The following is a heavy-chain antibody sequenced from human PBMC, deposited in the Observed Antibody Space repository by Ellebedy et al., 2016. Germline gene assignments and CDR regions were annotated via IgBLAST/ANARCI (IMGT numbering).Heavy chain of an antibody. CDR2: IIPMFGTT. D-gene: IGHD2-15*01. CDR3: ASGGRGYFDL. V-gene: IGHV1-69*13. CDR1: RGSNYA. J-gene: IGHJ2*01. Sequence: ASVQVSCKASRGSNYAITWVRQAPGHGLEWMGGIIPMFGTTNYAQKFQGRLTITADESTRTAYMELSSLRSEDLALYYCASGGRGYFDLWGRGTLVTVST.